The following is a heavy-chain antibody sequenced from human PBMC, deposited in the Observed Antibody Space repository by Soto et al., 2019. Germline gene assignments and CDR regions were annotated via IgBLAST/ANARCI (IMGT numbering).Heavy chain of an antibody. V-gene: IGHV1-46*01. D-gene: IGHD3-3*01. Sequence: ASVKVSCKASGCTFTSYYMHWVRQAPGQGLEWMGIINPSGGSTSYAQKFQGRVTMTRDTSTSTVYMELSSLRSEDTAVYYCARGGRITIFGVVKRYYHGMDVWGQGTTVTVSS. J-gene: IGHJ6*02. CDR2: INPSGGST. CDR1: GCTFTSYY. CDR3: ARGGRITIFGVVKRYYHGMDV.